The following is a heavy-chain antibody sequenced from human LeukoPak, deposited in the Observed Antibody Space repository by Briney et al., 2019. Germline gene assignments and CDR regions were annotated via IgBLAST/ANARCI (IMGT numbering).Heavy chain of an antibody. CDR1: GFTFSSYG. D-gene: IGHD3-10*01. CDR2: IRYDGSNK. V-gene: IGHV3-30*02. Sequence: GGSLRLSCAASGFTFSSYGMHWVRQAPGKGLEWVAFIRYDGSNKYYADSVKGRFTISRDNSKNTLYLQMNSLRAEDTAEYYCAKDLWFGELSPCIDYWGQGTLVTVSS. J-gene: IGHJ4*02. CDR3: AKDLWFGELSPCIDY.